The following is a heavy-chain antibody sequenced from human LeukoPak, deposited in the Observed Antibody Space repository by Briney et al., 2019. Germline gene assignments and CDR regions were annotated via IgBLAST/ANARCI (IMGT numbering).Heavy chain of an antibody. Sequence: SETLSLTCAVSGGSFSGYYWNWIRQPPGKGLEWIGESNHRGRTNYNPSLKSRVTISVDTSKNQFSLRLSSVTAADTAMYYCARDKLVGYYYGMDVWGQGTTVTVSS. J-gene: IGHJ6*02. V-gene: IGHV4-34*01. CDR3: ARDKLVGYYYGMDV. CDR2: SNHRGRT. CDR1: GGSFSGYY. D-gene: IGHD2-2*01.